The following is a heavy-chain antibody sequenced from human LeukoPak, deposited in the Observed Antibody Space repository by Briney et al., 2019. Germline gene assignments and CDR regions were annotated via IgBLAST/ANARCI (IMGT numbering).Heavy chain of an antibody. D-gene: IGHD3-22*01. CDR2: IYYSGST. Sequence: QASETLSLTCTVSGGSISSYYWSWIRQPPGKGLEWIGYIYYSGSTNYNPSLKSRVTISVDTSKNQFSLKLSSVTAADTAVYYCAAYYDSSDTMGSIDYWGQGTLVTVSS. J-gene: IGHJ4*02. V-gene: IGHV4-59*01. CDR3: AAYYDSSDTMGSIDY. CDR1: GGSISSYY.